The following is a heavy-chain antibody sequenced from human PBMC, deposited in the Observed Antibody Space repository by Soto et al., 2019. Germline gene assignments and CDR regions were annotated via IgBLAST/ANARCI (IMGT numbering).Heavy chain of an antibody. CDR1: GGTFSSYT. J-gene: IGHJ4*02. Sequence: QVQLVQSGAEVQKPGSSVKVSCKASGGTFSSYTISWVRQAPGQGLEWMGRIIPILGITNYAQKFQGRVTITEDKSTSTAYMELSSLRSEDTAVYYCARSKYGDYVLYYFDYWGQGTLVTVSS. D-gene: IGHD4-17*01. CDR2: IIPILGIT. V-gene: IGHV1-69*02. CDR3: ARSKYGDYVLYYFDY.